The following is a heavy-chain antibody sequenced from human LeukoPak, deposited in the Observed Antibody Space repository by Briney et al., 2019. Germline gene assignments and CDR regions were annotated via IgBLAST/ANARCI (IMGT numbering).Heavy chain of an antibody. Sequence: ASVKVSCKVSGYTLTELSMHWVRQAPGKGLEWMGGFDPEDGETIYAQKFQGRVTMTEDTSTDTAYMELSSLRSEDTAVYYCATVLVVRGVGANWFDPWGQGTLVTVSS. CDR3: ATVLVVRGVGANWFDP. CDR1: GYTLTELS. D-gene: IGHD3-10*01. V-gene: IGHV1-24*01. CDR2: FDPEDGET. J-gene: IGHJ5*02.